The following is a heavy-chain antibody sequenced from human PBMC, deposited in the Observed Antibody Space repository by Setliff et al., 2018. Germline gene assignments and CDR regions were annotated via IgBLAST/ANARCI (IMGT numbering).Heavy chain of an antibody. CDR3: AREGVDTRSSTDYRYYMDV. Sequence: PSGKVSCKASGGTFRSYGVTWVRQAPGQGLEWMGGTIPIFGSTNYAQQFQGRVTIITDKSTSTAYMELTSLRTEDTAVYYCAREGVDTRSSTDYRYYMDVWGKGTTVTVSS. D-gene: IGHD5-18*01. CDR2: TIPIFGST. J-gene: IGHJ6*03. CDR1: GGTFRSYG. V-gene: IGHV1-69*05.